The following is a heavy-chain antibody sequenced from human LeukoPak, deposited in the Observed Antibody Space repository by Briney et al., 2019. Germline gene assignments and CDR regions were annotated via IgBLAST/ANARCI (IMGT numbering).Heavy chain of an antibody. D-gene: IGHD3-16*01. CDR3: ARGRGWVDH. CDR2: IHDDGILK. Sequence: GGSLRLSCAASGFTFTAYAMSWFRQAPGKGLEWVANIHDDGILKHYVDSVKGRFTISRDDAKNLVYLQLNSLRVEDTALYFCARGRGWVDHWGQGTRVTVSS. J-gene: IGHJ4*02. CDR1: GFTFTAYA. V-gene: IGHV3-7*01.